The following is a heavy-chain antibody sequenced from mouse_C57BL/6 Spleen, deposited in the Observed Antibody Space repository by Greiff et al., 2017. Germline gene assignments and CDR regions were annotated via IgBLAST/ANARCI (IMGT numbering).Heavy chain of an antibody. V-gene: IGHV1-55*01. CDR1: GYTFTSYW. J-gene: IGHJ4*01. D-gene: IGHD2-3*01. Sequence: QVQLQQPGAELVKPGASVKMSCKASGYTFTSYWITWVKQRPGQGLEWIGDIYPGSGSTNYNEKFKSKATLTVDTSSSTAYMQLSSLTSEDSAVYHCARSRGYYERGYAMDYWGQGTSVTVSS. CDR2: IYPGSGST. CDR3: ARSRGYYERGYAMDY.